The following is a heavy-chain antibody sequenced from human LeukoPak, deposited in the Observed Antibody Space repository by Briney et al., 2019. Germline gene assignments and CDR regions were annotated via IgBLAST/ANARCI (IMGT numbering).Heavy chain of an antibody. J-gene: IGHJ3*02. V-gene: IGHV3-30*04. CDR2: ISHDGSDK. D-gene: IGHD4-17*01. Sequence: PGGSLRLSCAASGFTLKIYPMHWVSQTPGKGLEWLSVISHDGSDKNNADSVKGRFIISRDNSKNTVFLQLNSLRPEDTAMYYCAREGVQTTVDAFDIWGLGTMVIVSS. CDR1: GFTLKIYP. CDR3: AREGVQTTVDAFDI.